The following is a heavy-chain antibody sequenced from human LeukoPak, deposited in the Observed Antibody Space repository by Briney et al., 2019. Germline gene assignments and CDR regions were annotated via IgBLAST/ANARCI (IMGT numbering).Heavy chain of an antibody. D-gene: IGHD6-13*01. Sequence: PSETLSLTCAVYGGSFSGYYWSWIRQPPGKGLEWIGEINHSGSTNYNPSLKSRVTISVDTSKNQFSLKLSSVTAADTAVYYCARGGPAAAGAYYYGMDVRGQGTTVTVSS. CDR2: INHSGST. CDR1: GGSFSGYY. J-gene: IGHJ6*02. V-gene: IGHV4-34*01. CDR3: ARGGPAAAGAYYYGMDV.